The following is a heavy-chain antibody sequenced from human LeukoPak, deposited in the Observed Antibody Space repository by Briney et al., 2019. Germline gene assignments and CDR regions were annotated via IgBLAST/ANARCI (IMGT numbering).Heavy chain of an antibody. D-gene: IGHD4-23*01. V-gene: IGHV1-24*01. J-gene: IGHJ4*02. CDR2: FDPEDGET. Sequence: ASVKVSCKVSGYTLTELSMHWVRQAPGKGLERMGGFDPEDGETIYAQKFQGRVTMTEDTSTDTAYMELSSLRSDDTAVYYCARGWLAETTIVTPYNYWGQGTLVTVSS. CDR1: GYTLTELS. CDR3: ARGWLAETTIVTPYNY.